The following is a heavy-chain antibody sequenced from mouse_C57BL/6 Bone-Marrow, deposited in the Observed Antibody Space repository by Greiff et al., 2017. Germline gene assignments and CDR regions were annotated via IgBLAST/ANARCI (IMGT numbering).Heavy chain of an antibody. V-gene: IGHV1-55*01. CDR2: IYPGSGST. Sequence: QVQLQQPGAELVKPGASVKMSCKASGYTFTSYWITWVKQRPGQGLEWIGDIYPGSGSTNYNEKFKSKATLTVDTSASTAYMQLSSLTSENSAVYYCASGGFYAMDYWGQGTSVTVSS. J-gene: IGHJ4*01. CDR1: GYTFTSYW. CDR3: ASGGFYAMDY.